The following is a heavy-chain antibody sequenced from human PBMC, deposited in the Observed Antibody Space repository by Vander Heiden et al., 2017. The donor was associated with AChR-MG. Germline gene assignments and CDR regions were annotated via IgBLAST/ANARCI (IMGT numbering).Heavy chain of an antibody. D-gene: IGHD1-26*01. Sequence: EVQLVESGGGLVTPGRSLRLSCTASGFTFGDYAMSWFRQAPGKGLEWGGFIRSKAYGGTTEYAAAVKGRFTNSRDDSKSIAYLQMNSLKTEDTAVYYCTRDVGGSYYDYWGQGTLVTVSS. J-gene: IGHJ4*02. CDR1: GFTFGDYA. CDR2: IRSKAYGGTT. V-gene: IGHV3-49*05. CDR3: TRDVGGSYYDY.